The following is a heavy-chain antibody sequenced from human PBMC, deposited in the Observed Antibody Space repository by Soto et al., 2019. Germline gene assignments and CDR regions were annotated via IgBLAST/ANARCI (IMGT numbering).Heavy chain of an antibody. V-gene: IGHV3-73*01. D-gene: IGHD4-17*01. CDR1: GFTFSGSA. J-gene: IGHJ4*02. CDR3: TRGYGDYVRDY. Sequence: EVQLVESGGGLVQPGGSLKLSCAVSGFTFSGSAMHWVRQASGKGLEGVGRIRSKSNSYATAYAASVKGRFTISRDESKNTAYLQMNSLKTEDTAVYYCTRGYGDYVRDYWGQGTLVTVSS. CDR2: IRSKSNSYAT.